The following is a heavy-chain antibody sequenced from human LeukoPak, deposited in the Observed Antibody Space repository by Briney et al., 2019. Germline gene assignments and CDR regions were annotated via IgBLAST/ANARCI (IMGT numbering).Heavy chain of an antibody. V-gene: IGHV4-39*07. Sequence: SETLSLTCTVSGDSIYNSDYYWGWIRQPPGKGLEWIGSIFYGGSTYYNPSLESRVTVSIATSKSQFSLKLRSVTAADTAVYYCARGPPPDFDYWGRGTLVTVSS. CDR2: IFYGGST. CDR3: ARGPPPDFDY. J-gene: IGHJ4*02. CDR1: GDSIYNSDYY.